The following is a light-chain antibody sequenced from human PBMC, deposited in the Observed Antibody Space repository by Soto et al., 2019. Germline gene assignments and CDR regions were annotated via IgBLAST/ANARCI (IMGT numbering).Light chain of an antibody. J-gene: IGKJ2*01. CDR3: QQYDNWPPMYT. CDR2: GAS. CDR1: QKISRH. Sequence: EILMTQSPATLSVSPGEKGTLSCKARQKISRHLTWYQQKPGQAPRLLMYGASTRATNISARFSGSGSGTEFTLTISSLQSEDFAVYYCQQYDNWPPMYTFGQGTRLEIK. V-gene: IGKV3-15*01.